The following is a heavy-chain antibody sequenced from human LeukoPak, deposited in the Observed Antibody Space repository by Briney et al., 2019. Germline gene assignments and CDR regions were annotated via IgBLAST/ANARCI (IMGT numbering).Heavy chain of an antibody. CDR2: INPNSGGT. J-gene: IGHJ6*02. V-gene: IGHV1-2*02. CDR1: GYTFTGYY. D-gene: IGHD3-10*01. CDR3: ASSGPITMVRGDLADYYYYGMDV. Sequence: ASAKVSCKASGYTFTGYYMHWVRQAPGQGLEWMGWINPNSGGTNYAQKVQGRVTMTRDTSISTAYMELSGLRSDDTAVYYCASSGPITMVRGDLADYYYYGMDVWGQGTTVTVSS.